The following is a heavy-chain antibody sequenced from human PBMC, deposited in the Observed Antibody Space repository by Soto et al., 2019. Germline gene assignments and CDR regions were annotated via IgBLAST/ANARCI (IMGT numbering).Heavy chain of an antibody. CDR2: IYSGGST. D-gene: IGHD4-17*01. V-gene: IGHV3-66*01. Sequence: EVQLVESGGGLVQPGGSLRLSCAVSGFTVSSNYMSWVRQAPGKGLEWVSVIYSGGSTYYADSVKGRFTISRDNSKNTLYLQMNSLRAEDTAVYYCAREVIRSPLYYWGQGTLVTVSS. CDR1: GFTVSSNY. CDR3: AREVIRSPLYY. J-gene: IGHJ4*02.